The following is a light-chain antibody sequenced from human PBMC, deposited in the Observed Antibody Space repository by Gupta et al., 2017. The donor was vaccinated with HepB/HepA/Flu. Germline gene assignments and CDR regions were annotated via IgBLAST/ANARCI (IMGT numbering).Light chain of an antibody. J-gene: IGLJ3*02. V-gene: IGLV2-23*02. CDR1: SSVVGSYNL. CDR3: CSYAGSNRV. CDR2: EVT. Sequence: QSALTQPASVSGSPGQSITISCTGTSSVVGSYNLVSWYQQHPGKAPKLMIYEVTKRPSGVSNRFSGSKSGNKASLTISGLQAEDEAYYYCCSYAGSNRVFGGGTKLTVI.